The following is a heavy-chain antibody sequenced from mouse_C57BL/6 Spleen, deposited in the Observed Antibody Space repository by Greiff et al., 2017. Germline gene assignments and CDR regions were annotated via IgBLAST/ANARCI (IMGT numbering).Heavy chain of an antibody. CDR3: ASGGNIYYDYDGYAMDY. V-gene: IGHV3-6*01. J-gene: IGHJ4*01. CDR2: ISYDGSN. Sequence: EVKLLESGPGLVKPSQSLSLTCSVTGYSITSGYYWNWIRQFPGNKLEWMGYISYDGSNNYNPSLKNRISITRDTSKNQFFLKLNSVTTEDTATYYCASGGNIYYDYDGYAMDYWGQGTSVTVSS. CDR1: GYSITSGYY. D-gene: IGHD2-4*01.